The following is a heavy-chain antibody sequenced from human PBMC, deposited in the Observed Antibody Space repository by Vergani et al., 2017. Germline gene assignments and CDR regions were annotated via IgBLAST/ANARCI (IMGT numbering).Heavy chain of an antibody. V-gene: IGHV3-33*08. Sequence: VQLVESGGGVVQPGGSLRLSCAASGFTFDDYAMHWVRQAPGKGLEWVAVIWYDGSNKYYADSVKGRFTISRDNSKNTLYLQMNSLRAEDTAVYYCARDXPDYWGQGTLVTVSS. J-gene: IGHJ4*02. CDR2: IWYDGSNK. CDR3: ARDXPDY. CDR1: GFTFDDYA.